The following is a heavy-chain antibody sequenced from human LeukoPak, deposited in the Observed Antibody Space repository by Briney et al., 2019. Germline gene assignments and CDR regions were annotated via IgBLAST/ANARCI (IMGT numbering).Heavy chain of an antibody. CDR1: RFTSITYL. V-gene: IGHV3-7*03. D-gene: IGHD2-2*01. Sequence: VGAPRPSPAPSRFTSITYLMSWGRQAPGKGLKWGTNIKQDGSEKHYVDSVKGRSTISRDNAKKSLYLQMNSLRAEDTAVYYCARDPTTTRYNWFDPWGQGTLVTVSS. J-gene: IGHJ5*02. CDR2: IKQDGSEK. CDR3: ARDPTTTRYNWFDP.